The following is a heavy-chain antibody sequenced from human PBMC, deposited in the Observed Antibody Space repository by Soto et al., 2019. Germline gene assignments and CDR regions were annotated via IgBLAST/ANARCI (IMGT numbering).Heavy chain of an antibody. J-gene: IGHJ5*02. CDR3: SRGNDAYKGGRT. CDR1: DGSLSDDY. D-gene: IGHD1-1*01. CDR2: IHPSGST. Sequence: SETLSLTCAVYDGSLSDDYYTWTRQSPGKGLEWIGEIHPSGSTYYNPFLKTRVTLSQDTSKKQFSLNLISVTAADTGEYYCSRGNDAYKGGRTWGQGTLLTVSS. V-gene: IGHV4-34*01.